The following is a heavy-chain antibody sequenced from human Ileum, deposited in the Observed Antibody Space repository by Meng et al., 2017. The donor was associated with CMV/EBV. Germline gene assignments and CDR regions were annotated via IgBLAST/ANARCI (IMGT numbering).Heavy chain of an antibody. CDR2: IKQDGSEK. V-gene: IGHV3-7*01. J-gene: IGHJ6*02. D-gene: IGHD2-2*01. Sequence: GGSLRLSCAASGFTFSSYWMSWVRQAPGKGLEWVANIKQDGSEKYYVDSEKGRFTISRDNAKNSLYLQMNSLRAEDTAVYYCARDSNIVVVPAARVLYYYGMDVWGQGTTVTVSS. CDR3: ARDSNIVVVPAARVLYYYGMDV. CDR1: GFTFSSYW.